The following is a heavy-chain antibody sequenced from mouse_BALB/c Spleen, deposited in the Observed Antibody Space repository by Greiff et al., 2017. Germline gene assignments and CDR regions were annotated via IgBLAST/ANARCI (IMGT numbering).Heavy chain of an antibody. V-gene: IGHV10-3*03. J-gene: IGHJ2*01. CDR1: GFTFNTYA. D-gene: IGHD2-4*01. Sequence: EVQLVESGGGLVQPKGSLKLSCAASGFTFNTYAMHWVCQAPGKGLEWVDRIRSKSNNNATYYADSVKDRFTISRDGSQSMLYLQMNNLKTEDTAMYYCVRESGDYDDGGYFDDWGQGTTLTVSS. CDR3: VRESGDYDDGGYFDD. CDR2: IRSKSNNNAT.